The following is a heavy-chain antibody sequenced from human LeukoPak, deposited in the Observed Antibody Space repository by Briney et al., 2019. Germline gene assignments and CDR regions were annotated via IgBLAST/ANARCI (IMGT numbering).Heavy chain of an antibody. CDR1: GFTFTSSA. V-gene: IGHV1-58*01. D-gene: IGHD3-22*01. CDR3: AASPDYYDSSGYSYYFDY. CDR2: IVVGSGNT. J-gene: IGHJ4*02. Sequence: ASVKVSCKASGFTFTSSAVQWVRQARGQRLEWIGWIVVGSGNTNYAQKFQERVTITRDMSTSTAYMELSNLRSEDTAVYYCAASPDYYDSSGYSYYFDYWGQGTLVTVSS.